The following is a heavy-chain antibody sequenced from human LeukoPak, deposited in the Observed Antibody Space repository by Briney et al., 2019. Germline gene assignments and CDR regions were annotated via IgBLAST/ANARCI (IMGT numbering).Heavy chain of an antibody. D-gene: IGHD5-18*01. Sequence: GGSLRLSCTASGFTLTTFGMHWVRQAPGKGLEWVAVISDDGSNRYYADSVKGRFTISRDNSKNTLYLQMNSLRAEDTAMYYCAKDADTATIIYWYFDLWGRGTLVTVSS. CDR1: GFTLTTFG. V-gene: IGHV3-30*18. J-gene: IGHJ2*01. CDR2: ISDDGSNR. CDR3: AKDADTATIIYWYFDL.